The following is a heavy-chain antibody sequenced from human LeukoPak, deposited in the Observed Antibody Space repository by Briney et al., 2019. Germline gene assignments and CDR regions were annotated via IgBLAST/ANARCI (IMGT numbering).Heavy chain of an antibody. D-gene: IGHD3-22*01. Sequence: GASVKVSCKASGYTFTSYDINWVRQATGQGLEWMGWMNPNSGNTGYAQKFQGRVTMTRNTFISTAYMELSSLRSEDTAVYYCARNYYDSSGPPFGYWGQGTLVTVSS. CDR3: ARNYYDSSGPPFGY. CDR1: GYTFTSYD. V-gene: IGHV1-8*01. J-gene: IGHJ4*02. CDR2: MNPNSGNT.